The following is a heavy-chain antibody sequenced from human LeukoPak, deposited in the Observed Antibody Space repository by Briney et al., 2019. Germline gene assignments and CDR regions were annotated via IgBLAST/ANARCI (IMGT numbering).Heavy chain of an antibody. J-gene: IGHJ3*02. CDR1: EFTFDEYG. CDR3: ARYQALVGVVVDDAFDI. D-gene: IGHD2-15*01. Sequence: GRSLRLSCAASEFTFDEYGMSWVRQAPGKGLEWVSAISGSGGSTYYADSVKGRLTLSRDNAKNTLYLQMNSLRAEDTVVYYCARYQALVGVVVDDAFDIWGQGTMVTVSS. CDR2: ISGSGGST. V-gene: IGHV3-20*04.